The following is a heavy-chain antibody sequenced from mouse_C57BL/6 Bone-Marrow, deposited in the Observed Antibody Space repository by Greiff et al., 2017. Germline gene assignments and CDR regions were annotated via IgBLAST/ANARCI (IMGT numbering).Heavy chain of an antibody. CDR1: GYSITSGYY. J-gene: IGHJ3*01. CDR3: ARGGFRYYGSRGTGFAY. D-gene: IGHD1-1*01. Sequence: EVQLQESGPGLVKPSQSLSLTCSVTGYSITSGYYWNWIRQFPGNKLEWMGYISYDGSNNYNPSLKNRISITRDTSKNQLFLKLNSVTTEDTATYYGARGGFRYYGSRGTGFAYWGQGTLVTVSA. CDR2: ISYDGSN. V-gene: IGHV3-6*01.